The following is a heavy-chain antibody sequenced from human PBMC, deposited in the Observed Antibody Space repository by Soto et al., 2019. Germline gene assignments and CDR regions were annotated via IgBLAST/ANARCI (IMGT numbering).Heavy chain of an antibody. Sequence: SVKVSCKASGGTFSSYAISWVRQAPGQGLEWMGGIIPIFGTANYAQKFQGRVTITADKSTSTAYMELSSLRSEDTAVYYCARVTWDDRPYWYFDLWGRGTLVTAPQ. V-gene: IGHV1-69*06. J-gene: IGHJ2*01. CDR2: IIPIFGTA. CDR3: ARVTWDDRPYWYFDL. CDR1: GGTFSSYA. D-gene: IGHD1-26*01.